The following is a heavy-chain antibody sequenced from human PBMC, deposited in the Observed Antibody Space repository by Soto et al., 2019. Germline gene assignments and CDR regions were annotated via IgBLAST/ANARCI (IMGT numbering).Heavy chain of an antibody. J-gene: IGHJ4*02. CDR2: ISSSGSTI. CDR1: GFTFSSYE. Sequence: QTGGSLRLSCAASGFTFSSYEMNWVRQAPGKGLEWVSYISSSGSTIYYADSVKGRFTISRDNAKNSLYLQMNSLRAEDTAVYYCARPPLNSYGPFYWGQGTLVTVSS. D-gene: IGHD5-18*01. V-gene: IGHV3-48*03. CDR3: ARPPLNSYGPFY.